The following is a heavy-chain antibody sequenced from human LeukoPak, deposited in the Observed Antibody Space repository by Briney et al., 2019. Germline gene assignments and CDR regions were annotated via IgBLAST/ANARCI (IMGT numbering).Heavy chain of an antibody. CDR3: TGNYYGSGSYADFDY. J-gene: IGHJ4*02. Sequence: TGVSLRLSCAASSFTFSGSALHGLPHSSGKGVEGVGRIWSTDNVFATPYAASVKGRFTISRDESQNTGYLQMDSLKTEDTAVYYCTGNYYGSGSYADFDYWGQGTLVTVSS. CDR1: SFTFSGSA. D-gene: IGHD3-10*01. V-gene: IGHV3-73*01. CDR2: IWSTDNVFAT.